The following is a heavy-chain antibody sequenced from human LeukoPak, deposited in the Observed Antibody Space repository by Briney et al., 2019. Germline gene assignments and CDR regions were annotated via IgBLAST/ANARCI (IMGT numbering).Heavy chain of an antibody. D-gene: IGHD3-10*01. V-gene: IGHV1-18*01. CDR1: GYTFTSYG. J-gene: IGHJ4*02. Sequence: GASVKVSCKASGYTFTSYGISWVRQAPGQGLEWMGWISAYNGNTNYAQKLQGRVTMTTDTSTSTAYMELRSLRSDDTAVYYCARGSELLWFGELPPPPYFDYWGQGTLVTVSS. CDR2: ISAYNGNT. CDR3: ARGSELLWFGELPPPPYFDY.